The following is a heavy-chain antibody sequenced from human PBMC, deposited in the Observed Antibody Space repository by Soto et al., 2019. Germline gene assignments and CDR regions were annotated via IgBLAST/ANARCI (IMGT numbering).Heavy chain of an antibody. CDR3: AGSGXYHNSGMDV. CDR2: IYHSGST. CDR1: GGSISSGGYS. V-gene: IGHV4-30-2*01. J-gene: IGHJ6*02. D-gene: IGHD3-22*01. Sequence: PSETLSLTCAVSGGSISSGGYSWSWIRQPPGKGLEWIGYIYHSGSTYYNPSLKSRVTISVDRSKNQFSLKLSSVTAADTAVYYGAGSGXYHNSGMDVWGQGTTVTVSS.